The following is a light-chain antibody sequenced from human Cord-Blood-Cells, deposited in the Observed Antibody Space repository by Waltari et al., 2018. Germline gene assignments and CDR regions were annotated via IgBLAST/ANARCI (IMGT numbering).Light chain of an antibody. V-gene: IGKV4-1*01. CDR2: WAS. CDR1: QSFLYSSNNKNY. Sequence: DIVMTQAPNALAVSLGERATINCKSSQSFLYSSNNKNYLAWYQQKPGQPPKLLIYWASTRESGVPDRFSGSGSGTDFTLTISSLQAEDVAVYYCQQYYSTPFTFGHGTKVDIK. J-gene: IGKJ3*01. CDR3: QQYYSTPFT.